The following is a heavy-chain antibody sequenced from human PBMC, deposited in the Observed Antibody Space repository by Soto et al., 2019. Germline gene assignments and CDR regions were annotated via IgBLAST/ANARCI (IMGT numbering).Heavy chain of an antibody. CDR2: ISSSSSYT. CDR3: AKAGIETMTHIDY. J-gene: IGHJ4*02. V-gene: IGHV3-11*06. Sequence: GALRLSCAASGFTFSDYYMSWIRQAPGKGLEWVSYISSSSSYTNYADSVKGRFTISRDNVKNSLYLQMNSLRAEDTAVYYCAKAGIETMTHIDYWGQGTLVTVSS. CDR1: GFTFSDYY. D-gene: IGHD4-17*01.